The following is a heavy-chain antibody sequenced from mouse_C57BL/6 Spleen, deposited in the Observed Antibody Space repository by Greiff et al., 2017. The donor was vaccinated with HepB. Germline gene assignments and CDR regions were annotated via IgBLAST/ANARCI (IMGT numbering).Heavy chain of an antibody. CDR1: GYTFTEYT. CDR2: FYPGSGST. V-gene: IGHV1-62-2*01. Sequence: QVQLQQSGAELVKPGASVKLSCKASGYTFTEYTIHWVKQRPGQGLEWIGWFYPGSGSTKYNEKFKDKATLTADKSSSTVDMELSRLTSEDSAVYFCARHEEVMVTTSSFDYWGQGTTLTVSS. D-gene: IGHD2-2*01. J-gene: IGHJ2*01. CDR3: ARHEEVMVTTSSFDY.